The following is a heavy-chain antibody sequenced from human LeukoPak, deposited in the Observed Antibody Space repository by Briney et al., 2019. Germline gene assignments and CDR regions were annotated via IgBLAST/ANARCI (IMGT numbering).Heavy chain of an antibody. Sequence: PSETLSLTCTVSGGSISSYYWSWIRQPPGKGLEWIGYIYTSGSTNYNPSLKSRVTISVDTSMNQFSLKLSSVTAADTAVYYCARHLIVGATSSFDPWGQGTLVTVSS. D-gene: IGHD1-26*01. J-gene: IGHJ5*02. CDR2: IYTSGST. CDR3: ARHLIVGATSSFDP. V-gene: IGHV4-4*09. CDR1: GGSISSYY.